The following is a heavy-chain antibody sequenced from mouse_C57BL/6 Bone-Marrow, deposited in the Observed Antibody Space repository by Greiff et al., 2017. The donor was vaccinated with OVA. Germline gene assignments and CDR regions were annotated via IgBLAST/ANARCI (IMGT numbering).Heavy chain of an antibody. V-gene: IGHV1-62-2*01. CDR1: GYTFTEYT. Sequence: QVHVKQSGAELVKPGASVKLSCKASGYTFTEYTIHWVKQRSGQGLEWIGWFYPGSGSIKYNEKFKDKATLTADKSSSTVYMELSRLTSEDSAVYFCARHEEGSSGYYYYAMDYWGQGTSVTVSS. CDR2: FYPGSGSI. J-gene: IGHJ4*01. D-gene: IGHD2-3*01. CDR3: ARHEEGSSGYYYYAMDY.